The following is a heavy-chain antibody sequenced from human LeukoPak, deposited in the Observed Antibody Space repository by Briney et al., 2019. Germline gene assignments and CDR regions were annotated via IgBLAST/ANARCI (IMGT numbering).Heavy chain of an antibody. D-gene: IGHD2-15*01. V-gene: IGHV5-10-1*01. CDR1: GYSFTSYW. CDR3: ARQDCSGGSCFRNYWFDP. J-gene: IGHJ5*02. CDR2: IDPSDSYT. Sequence: GESLRISCKGSGYSFTSYWISWVRQMPGKGLEWMGRIDPSDSYTNYSPSFQGHVTISADKPISTAYLQWSSLKASDTAMYYCARQDCSGGSCFRNYWFDPWGQGTLVTVSS.